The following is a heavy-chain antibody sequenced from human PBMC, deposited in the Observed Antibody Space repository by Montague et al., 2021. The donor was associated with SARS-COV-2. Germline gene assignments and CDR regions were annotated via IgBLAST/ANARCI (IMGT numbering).Heavy chain of an antibody. CDR1: GGSISSYY. J-gene: IGHJ3*02. CDR3: AREVRYYYDSSGPGAFDI. D-gene: IGHD3-22*01. Sequence: SETRSLTCTVSGGSISSYYWSWIRQPPGKGLEWIGYIYYSGSAYXNPSLKSRVTISVDTSKNQFSLKLSSVTAADTAVYYCAREVRYYYDSSGPGAFDIWGQGTMVTVSS. CDR2: IYYSGSA. V-gene: IGHV4-59*01.